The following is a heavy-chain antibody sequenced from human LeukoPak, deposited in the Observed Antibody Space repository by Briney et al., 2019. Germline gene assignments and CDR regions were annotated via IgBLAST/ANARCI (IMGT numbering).Heavy chain of an antibody. Sequence: VASVKVSCKVSGYTLTELSMHWVRQAPGKGLEWMGGFDPEDGETIYAQKFQGRVTMTEDTSTDTAYMELSSLRSEDTAVYYCATEFSTIAAAGYDYWGQGTLVTVSS. CDR3: ATEFSTIAAAGYDY. J-gene: IGHJ4*02. CDR1: GYTLTELS. V-gene: IGHV1-24*01. CDR2: FDPEDGET. D-gene: IGHD6-13*01.